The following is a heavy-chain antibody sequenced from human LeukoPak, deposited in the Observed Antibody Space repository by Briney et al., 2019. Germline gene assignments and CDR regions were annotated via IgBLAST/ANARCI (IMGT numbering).Heavy chain of an antibody. J-gene: IGHJ4*02. CDR2: ISGSGGST. Sequence: PGRSLRLSCAASGFTFSSYAMSWVRQAPGKGLEWVSAISGSGGSTYYADSVKGRFTISRDNSKNTLYLQMNSLRAEDTAVYYCAKDLWSSGTLDYWGQGTLVTVSS. CDR3: AKDLWSSGTLDY. V-gene: IGHV3-23*01. CDR1: GFTFSSYA. D-gene: IGHD6-25*01.